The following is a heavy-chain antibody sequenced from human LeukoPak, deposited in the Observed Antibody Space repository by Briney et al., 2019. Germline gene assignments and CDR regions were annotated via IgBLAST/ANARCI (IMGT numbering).Heavy chain of an antibody. V-gene: IGHV1-58*01. CDR2: IAVGSGNT. J-gene: IGHJ3*01. CDR3: AAEAAYYYDSRDAFDV. D-gene: IGHD3-22*01. CDR1: GLTFTSSA. Sequence: GTSVKVSCKASGLTFTSSAVQWVRQARGQRLEWIGWIAVGSGNTNYAQKFQERVTITRDMSTSLVYMELSSLRSEDTAVYYCAAEAAYYYDSRDAFDVWGQGTMVTVSS.